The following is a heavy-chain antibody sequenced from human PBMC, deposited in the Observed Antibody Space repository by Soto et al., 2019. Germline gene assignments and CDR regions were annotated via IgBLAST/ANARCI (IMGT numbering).Heavy chain of an antibody. J-gene: IGHJ5*02. CDR3: ARRYYDILTGYYGFDP. CDR1: GFTFSSYW. CDR2: IKQDGSEK. D-gene: IGHD3-9*01. V-gene: IGHV3-7*01. Sequence: GSLRLSCAASGFTFSSYWMSWVRQAPGKGLEWVANIKQDGSEKYYVDSVKGRFTISRDNAKNSLYLQMNSLRAEDTAVYYCARRYYDILTGYYGFDPWGQGNLVTVSS.